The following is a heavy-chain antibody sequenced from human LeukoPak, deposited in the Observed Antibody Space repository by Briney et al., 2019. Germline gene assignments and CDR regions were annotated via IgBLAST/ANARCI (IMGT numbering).Heavy chain of an antibody. Sequence: GGSLRLSCAASGFTFSSYSMNWARQAPGKGLEWVSSISSSSSYIYYADSVKGRFTISRDNAKNSLYLQMNSLRAEDTAVYYCARDLQQLVSKFYFDYWGQGTLVTVSS. CDR2: ISSSSSYI. J-gene: IGHJ4*02. CDR1: GFTFSSYS. D-gene: IGHD6-13*01. CDR3: ARDLQQLVSKFYFDY. V-gene: IGHV3-21*01.